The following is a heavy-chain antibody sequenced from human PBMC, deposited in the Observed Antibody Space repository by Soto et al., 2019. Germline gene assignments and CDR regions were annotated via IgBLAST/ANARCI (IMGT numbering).Heavy chain of an antibody. V-gene: IGHV4-30-2*01. D-gene: IGHD3-10*01. CDR2: IYHSGST. J-gene: IGHJ4*02. CDR1: GGSISSYY. Sequence: SKTLSLTCTVSGGSISSYYWSWIRQPPGKGLEWIGYIYHSGSTYYNPSLKSRVTISVDRSKNQFSLKLSSVTAADTAVYYCARVPGLWGQGTLVTVSS. CDR3: ARVPGL.